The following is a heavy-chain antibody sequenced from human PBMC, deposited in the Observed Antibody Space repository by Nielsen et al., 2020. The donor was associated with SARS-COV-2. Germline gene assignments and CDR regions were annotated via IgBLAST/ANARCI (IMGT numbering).Heavy chain of an antibody. CDR1: GYSFTSYE. D-gene: IGHD3-9*01. CDR2: MNTNSGNT. V-gene: IGHV1-8*02. CDR3: ASCKGDGKYFDCEGFDY. J-gene: IGHJ4*02. Sequence: ASVKVSCKASGYSFTSYEINWVRQAPGQGLEWMGWMNTNSGNTGYAQKFQGRVTMTRSTSTSTAYMELHSLGSEDTAVYYCASCKGDGKYFDCEGFDYWGQGTLVTVSS.